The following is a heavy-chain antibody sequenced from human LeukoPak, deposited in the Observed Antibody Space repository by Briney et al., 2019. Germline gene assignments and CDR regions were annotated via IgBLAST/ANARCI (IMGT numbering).Heavy chain of an antibody. V-gene: IGHV4-59*01. CDR1: GGSISSYY. J-gene: IGHJ4*02. D-gene: IGHD6-19*01. CDR3: AREPVAGHFDY. CDR2: IYYSGST. Sequence: SETLSLTCTVSGGSISSYYWSWIRQPPGKGLEWIGYIYYSGSTNYNPSLKSRVTISVDTSKNQFSLKLNSVTAADTAVYYCAREPVAGHFDYWGQGSLVTVSS.